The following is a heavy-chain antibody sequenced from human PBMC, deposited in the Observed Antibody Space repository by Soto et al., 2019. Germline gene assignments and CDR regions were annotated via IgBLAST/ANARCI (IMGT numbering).Heavy chain of an antibody. J-gene: IGHJ4*02. CDR3: ARVPLRYSSSHNFDS. D-gene: IGHD6-19*01. CDR1: GVSVSSGSFY. V-gene: IGHV4-61*01. CDR2: IYNTEPF. Sequence: QVRLQESGPGLVKPSETLSLTCSVSGVSVSSGSFYWSWIRQPPGKGLEWIGFIYNTEPFNYNPSLKSRVTLSVDASKHQFSLKLSSVTAADTAVYYCARVPLRYSSSHNFDSWGQGALVTVSS.